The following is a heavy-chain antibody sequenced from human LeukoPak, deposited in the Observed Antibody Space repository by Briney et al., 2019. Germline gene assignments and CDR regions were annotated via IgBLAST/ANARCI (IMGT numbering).Heavy chain of an antibody. CDR1: GFTFSSYA. D-gene: IGHD6-13*01. V-gene: IGHV3-23*01. J-gene: IGHJ4*02. CDR2: ISGSGGST. CDR3: AKAHSSSWYGDFDY. Sequence: GGSLRLSCAASGFTFSSYAMSWVCQAPGKGLEWVSAISGSGGSTYYADSVKGRFTISRDNSKNTLYLQMNSLRAEDTAVYYCAKAHSSSWYGDFDYWGQGTLVTVSS.